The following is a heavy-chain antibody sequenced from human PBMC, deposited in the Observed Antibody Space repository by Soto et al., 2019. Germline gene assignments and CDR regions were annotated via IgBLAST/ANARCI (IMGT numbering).Heavy chain of an antibody. CDR3: ARDGRGYYGSGSWFDP. J-gene: IGHJ5*02. CDR1: GGSVSSGNYY. D-gene: IGHD3-10*01. CDR2: IYYSGST. Sequence: SETLSLTCTVSGGSVSSGNYYWNWIRQAPGKGLEWIGCIYYSGSTNYNPSLKSRVTISVDTSKNQFSLKVSSVTAADTAMYYCARDGRGYYGSGSWFDPWGKGTLVTVS. V-gene: IGHV4-61*01.